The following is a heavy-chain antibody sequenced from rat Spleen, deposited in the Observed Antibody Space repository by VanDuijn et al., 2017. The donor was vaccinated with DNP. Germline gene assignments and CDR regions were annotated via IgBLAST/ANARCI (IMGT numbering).Heavy chain of an antibody. D-gene: IGHD1-11*01. CDR3: ARHYGYGTHYFDY. V-gene: IGHV5-7*01. J-gene: IGHJ2*01. CDR1: GFTFSNYD. Sequence: EVQLVESGGGLVQPGRSMKLSCAASGFTFSNYDMAWVRQAPKKGLEWVATISYDGSSTYYRDSVKGRFTISRDNAKSTLYLQRDSLRSEDTATYYCARHYGYGTHYFDYWGQGVMVSVSS. CDR2: ISYDGSST.